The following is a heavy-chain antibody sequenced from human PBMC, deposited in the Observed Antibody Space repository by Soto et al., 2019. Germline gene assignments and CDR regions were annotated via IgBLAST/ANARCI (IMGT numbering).Heavy chain of an antibody. V-gene: IGHV4-31*03. D-gene: IGHD3-22*01. Sequence: SETLSLTCTVSGGSISSGGYYWSWIRQHPGKGLEWIGYIYYSGSTYYNPSLKSRVTISVDTSKNQFSLKLSSVTAADTAVYYCARVDSSVTPDAFDIWGQGTMVPV. J-gene: IGHJ3*02. CDR3: ARVDSSVTPDAFDI. CDR1: GGSISSGGYY. CDR2: IYYSGST.